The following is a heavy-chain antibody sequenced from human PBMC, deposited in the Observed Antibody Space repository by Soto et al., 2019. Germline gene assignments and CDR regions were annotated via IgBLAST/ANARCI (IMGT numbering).Heavy chain of an antibody. D-gene: IGHD1-26*01. J-gene: IGHJ4*02. V-gene: IGHV4-61*08. CDR3: ARVTVAVPATTHYFDY. CDR2: VYYSGTT. Sequence: SETLALTCTVSGGSIDSGDYYWSWIRQPPGKGLEWIGYVYYSGTTNYNPFLKSRVTLSLDKSKNQFSLKMNSVTAADTAVYYCARVTVAVPATTHYFDYWGQGTPVTVSS. CDR1: GGSIDSGDYY.